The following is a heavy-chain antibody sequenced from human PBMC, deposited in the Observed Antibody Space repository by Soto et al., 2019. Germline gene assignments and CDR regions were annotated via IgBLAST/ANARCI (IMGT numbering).Heavy chain of an antibody. V-gene: IGHV4-39*01. J-gene: IGHJ4*02. CDR1: GGSVSIGSYY. CDR3: TRRLSGTYYPANLDY. D-gene: IGHD1-26*01. Sequence: PSETLSLTCTVSGGSVSIGSYYWGWIRQPPGKGLEWLGSISYSGSTYYNPSLKSRLTISVDMSKNQFSLKLSSVTAADSAVYYCTRRLSGTYYPANLDYWGQGTVVT. CDR2: ISYSGST.